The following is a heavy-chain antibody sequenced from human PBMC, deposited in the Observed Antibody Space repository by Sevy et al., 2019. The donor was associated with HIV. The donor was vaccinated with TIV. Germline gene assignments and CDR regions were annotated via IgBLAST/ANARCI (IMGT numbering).Heavy chain of an antibody. V-gene: IGHV3-11*01. D-gene: IGHD3-16*01. CDR2: ISGSSSAI. Sequence: GGSLRLSCAASGFTFSDYYMSWSRQAPGKGLEWISSISGSSSAIVYADSVKGRFGISRNNAKNSLYLHLDNLRAEDTAVYFCVGRPYSSAYSWSYHFDYWGQRTLVTVSS. CDR1: GFTFSDYY. CDR3: VGRPYSSAYSWSYHFDY. J-gene: IGHJ4*02.